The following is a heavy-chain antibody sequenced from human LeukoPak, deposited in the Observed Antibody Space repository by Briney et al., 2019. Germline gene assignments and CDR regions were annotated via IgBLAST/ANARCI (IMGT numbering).Heavy chain of an antibody. Sequence: PGGSLRLSCAASGFTFSNYAMSWVRQAPGKGLEWVSSISESGDATYYAEFVKGRFTISRDKSKSTVDLQVNGLRAEDTAVYFCGKGLVTAIDYWGQGTLVSVSS. V-gene: IGHV3-23*01. J-gene: IGHJ4*02. CDR2: ISESGDAT. D-gene: IGHD2-21*02. CDR1: GFTFSNYA. CDR3: GKGLVTAIDY.